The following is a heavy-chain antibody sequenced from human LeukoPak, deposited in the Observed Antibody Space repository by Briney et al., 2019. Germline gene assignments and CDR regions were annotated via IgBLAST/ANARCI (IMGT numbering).Heavy chain of an antibody. CDR2: IYHSGST. CDR1: GYSISSGYY. CDR3: ARGPPIAGLNWFDP. Sequence: PSETLSLTCTVSGYSISSGYYWGWIRQPPGKGLEWIGSIYHSGSTYYNPSLKSRVTISVDTSKNQFSLKLSSVTAADTAVYYCARGPPIAGLNWFDPWGQGTLVTVSS. D-gene: IGHD6-13*01. V-gene: IGHV4-38-2*02. J-gene: IGHJ5*02.